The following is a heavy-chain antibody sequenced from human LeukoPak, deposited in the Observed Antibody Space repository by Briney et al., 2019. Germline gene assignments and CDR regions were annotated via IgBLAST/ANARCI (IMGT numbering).Heavy chain of an antibody. CDR3: ARDRARNYYGSGSYVY. D-gene: IGHD3-10*01. CDR2: ISSSSSYI. V-gene: IGHV3-21*01. Sequence: GSLRLSCAASGFTFSSYSMNWVRQAPGKGLEWVSSISSSSSYIYYADSVKGRFTISRDNAKNSLYLQMSSLRAEDTAVYYCARDRARNYYGSGSYVYWGQGTLVTVSS. J-gene: IGHJ4*02. CDR1: GFTFSSYS.